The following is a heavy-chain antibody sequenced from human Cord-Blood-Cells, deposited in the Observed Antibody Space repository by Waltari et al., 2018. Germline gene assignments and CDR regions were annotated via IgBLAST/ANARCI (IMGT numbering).Heavy chain of an antibody. V-gene: IGHV3-21*01. Sequence: EVQLVESGGGLVKPGGSLRLSCAASGFTFSSYSMNWVRQAPGKGLEWVSSISSSSSYISYADSVKGRFTISRDNAKNSLYLQMNSLRAEDTAVYYCARVPGWSYYFDYWGQGTLVTVSS. D-gene: IGHD2-15*01. CDR1: GFTFSSYS. CDR2: ISSSSSYI. J-gene: IGHJ4*02. CDR3: ARVPGWSYYFDY.